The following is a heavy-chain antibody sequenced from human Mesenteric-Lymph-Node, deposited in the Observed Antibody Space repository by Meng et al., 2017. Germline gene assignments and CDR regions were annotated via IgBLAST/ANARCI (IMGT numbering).Heavy chain of an antibody. V-gene: IGHV4-31*03. CDR1: GGSISSGGHS. D-gene: IGHD3-22*01. CDR3: ARVDSSGYFLDY. J-gene: IGHJ4*01. Sequence: QVQLPESGPRLVQPSQTPFPPRTVSGGSISSGGHSWSWIRQHPGKGLEWIAYIYYSGSTYYNPSLKSRVILSVDTSKNQFSLKLSSVTAADTAVYYCARVDSSGYFLDYWGQGTLVTVSS. CDR2: IYYSGST.